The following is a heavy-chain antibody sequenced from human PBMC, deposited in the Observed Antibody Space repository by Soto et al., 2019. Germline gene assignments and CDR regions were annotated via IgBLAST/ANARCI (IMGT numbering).Heavy chain of an antibody. Sequence: QVQLVQSGAEVKKPGSSVKVSCKASGGTFSSYAISWVRQAPGQGLEWMGGIIPIFGTANYAQKFQGRVTITADESTSTAYMELSSLRSEGTAVYYCASPGYSAEYYYYGMDVWGQGTTVTVSS. V-gene: IGHV1-69*01. CDR3: ASPGYSAEYYYYGMDV. D-gene: IGHD1-26*01. CDR1: GGTFSSYA. CDR2: IIPIFGTA. J-gene: IGHJ6*02.